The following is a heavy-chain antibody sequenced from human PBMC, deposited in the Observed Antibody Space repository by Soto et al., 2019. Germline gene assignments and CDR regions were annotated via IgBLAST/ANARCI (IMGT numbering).Heavy chain of an antibody. CDR2: INHSGST. Sequence: PSETLSLTCAVYGGSFSGYYWTWIRQPPGKGLEWIGEINHSGSTNYKPSLTSRVTISVDTSKNQLSPKMSSVTAADTAVYYCARGRTLITGTSFDYWGQGTLVTVSS. J-gene: IGHJ4*02. CDR3: ARGRTLITGTSFDY. CDR1: GGSFSGYY. V-gene: IGHV4-34*01. D-gene: IGHD1-20*01.